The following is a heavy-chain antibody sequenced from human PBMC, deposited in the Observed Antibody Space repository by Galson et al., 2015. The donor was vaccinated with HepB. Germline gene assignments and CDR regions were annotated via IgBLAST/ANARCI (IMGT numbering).Heavy chain of an antibody. Sequence: SVKVSCKASGGTFSTYAISWVRQAPGQGLEWMGGIIPLFGTANYAQNFQGRVTITADKSTATAYKELSSLRSDDTAVYYCARGPDFGDSYQMPWNYWGQGTLVTVSS. CDR2: IIPLFGTA. CDR3: ARGPDFGDSYQMPWNY. D-gene: IGHD4-17*01. J-gene: IGHJ4*02. V-gene: IGHV1-69*06. CDR1: GGTFSTYA.